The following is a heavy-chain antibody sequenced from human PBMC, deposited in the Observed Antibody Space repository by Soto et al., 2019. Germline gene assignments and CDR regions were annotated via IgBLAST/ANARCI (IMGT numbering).Heavy chain of an antibody. CDR3: VISTVTKYDPNFDY. V-gene: IGHV1-2*04. CDR2: INPNSGGT. CDR1: GYTFTGYY. Sequence: VSVKVSCKASGYTFTGYYMHWVRQAPGQGLEWMGWINPNSGGTNYAQKFQGWVTMTRDTSISTAYMELSRLRSDDTAVYYCVISTVTKYDPNFDYWGQGTLVTVSS. D-gene: IGHD4-17*01. J-gene: IGHJ4*02.